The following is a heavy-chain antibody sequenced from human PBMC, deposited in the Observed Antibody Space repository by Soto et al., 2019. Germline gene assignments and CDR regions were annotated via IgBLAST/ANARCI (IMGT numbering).Heavy chain of an antibody. D-gene: IGHD2-15*01. Sequence: SETLSLTCTVSGGSISTYYWSWIRQPPGKGLEWIGYIYYSGSTNYNPSLKSRVTISIDTSKHQFSLKLSSVTAADTAVYYCASSVDVYCSGGRCINDAFDTWGQGTMVTVSS. V-gene: IGHV4-59*08. CDR1: GGSISTYY. CDR2: IYYSGST. J-gene: IGHJ3*02. CDR3: ASSVDVYCSGGRCINDAFDT.